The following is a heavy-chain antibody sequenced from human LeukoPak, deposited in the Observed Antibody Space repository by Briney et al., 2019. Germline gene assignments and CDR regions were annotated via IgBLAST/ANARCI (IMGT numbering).Heavy chain of an antibody. CDR3: ARDRANIVVVSASEY. V-gene: IGHV3-21*01. Sequence: GGSLRLSCAASGFTFDDYTMHWVRQAPGKGLEWVSSITSSGTYIYYADSVKGRFTISRDNAKNSLYLQMNSLRAEDTAVYYCARDRANIVVVSASEYWGQGTLVTVSS. CDR2: ITSSGTYI. J-gene: IGHJ4*02. CDR1: GFTFDDYT. D-gene: IGHD2-21*01.